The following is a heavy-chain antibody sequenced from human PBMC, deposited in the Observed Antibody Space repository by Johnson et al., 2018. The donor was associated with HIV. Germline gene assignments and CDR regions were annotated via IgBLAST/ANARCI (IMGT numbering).Heavy chain of an antibody. V-gene: IGHV3-30*02. CDR1: GFTFSTYD. CDR2: IRYGGSNK. CDR3: AREDSSSPAAAFDI. J-gene: IGHJ3*02. Sequence: QVQLVESGGGLVQSGGSLRLSCAASGFTFSTYDMHWVRQAPGKGLEWVAFIRYGGSNKYYADSVKGRFTISRDNSKNTLYLQMNSRRAEDTAVYYCAREDSSSPAAAFDIWGQGTMVTVSS. D-gene: IGHD6-6*01.